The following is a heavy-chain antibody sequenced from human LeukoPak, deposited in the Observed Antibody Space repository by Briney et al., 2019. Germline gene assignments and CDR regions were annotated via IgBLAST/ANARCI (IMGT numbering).Heavy chain of an antibody. V-gene: IGHV6-1*01. CDR3: ARDSDYYSSGTYYRVGFDP. J-gene: IGHJ5*02. CDR2: TYYRSKWYN. Sequence: SQTLSLTCAISGDSFSSHSAAWNWIRQSPSRGLEWLGRTYYRSKWYNDYAVSVKSRITINPDTSKNQFSLQLNSVTPEYTAVYYCARDSDYYSSGTYYRVGFDPWGQGTLVTVSS. D-gene: IGHD3-10*01. CDR1: GDSFSSHSAA.